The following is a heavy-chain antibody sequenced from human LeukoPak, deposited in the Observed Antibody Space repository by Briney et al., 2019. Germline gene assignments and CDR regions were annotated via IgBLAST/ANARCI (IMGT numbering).Heavy chain of an antibody. CDR3: ARFAYCGGHCWYYFDY. CDR2: IYYSGST. J-gene: IGHJ4*02. V-gene: IGHV4-31*03. Sequence: SETLSLTCTVSGGSISSGGYYWSWIRQHPGKGLEWIGYIYYSGSTYYNPSLKSRVTISVDTSKNQFSLKLSSVTAADTAVYYCARFAYCGGHCWYYFDYWGQGSLVTVSS. D-gene: IGHD2-21*02. CDR1: GGSISSGGYY.